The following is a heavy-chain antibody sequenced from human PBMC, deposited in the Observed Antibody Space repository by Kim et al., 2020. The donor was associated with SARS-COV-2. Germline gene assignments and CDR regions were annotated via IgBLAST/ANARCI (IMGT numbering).Heavy chain of an antibody. CDR2: INHSGST. CDR1: GGSFSGCY. D-gene: IGHD3-3*01. Sequence: SETLSLTCAVYGGSFSGCYWSWIRQPPGKGLEWIGEINHSGSTNYNPSLKSRVTISVDTSKNQFSLKLSSVTAADTAVYYCARGGTFSVTIFGVVIIRPLMDVWGQGTTVTVSS. J-gene: IGHJ6*02. V-gene: IGHV4-34*01. CDR3: ARGGTFSVTIFGVVIIRPLMDV.